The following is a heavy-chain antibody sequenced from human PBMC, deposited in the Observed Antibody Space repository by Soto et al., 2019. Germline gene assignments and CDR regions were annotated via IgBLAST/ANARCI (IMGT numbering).Heavy chain of an antibody. CDR3: SRDLFPQNRNNVAPPRFDP. Sequence: VSVKGSRKASGYTITSDGISLVRHAPGQGLEWMGWISAYNGNTNYAQKLQGRVTMTTDTSTSTAYKELMSLRSDDTAVYYCSRDLFPQNRNNVAPPRFDPWVQGTLVTVSS. CDR2: ISAYNGNT. D-gene: IGHD1-1*01. CDR1: GYTITSDG. V-gene: IGHV1-18*01. J-gene: IGHJ5*02.